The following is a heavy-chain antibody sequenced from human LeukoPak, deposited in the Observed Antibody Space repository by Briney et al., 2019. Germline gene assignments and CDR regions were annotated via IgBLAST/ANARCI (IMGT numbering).Heavy chain of an antibody. V-gene: IGHV3-30-3*01. J-gene: IGHJ4*02. CDR2: ISYDGSNK. CDR3: ARFFDY. CDR1: GFTFSSYA. Sequence: GGSLRLSCAASGFTFSSYAMHWVRQAPGKGLEWVAVISYDGSNKYYADSVKGRFTISRDNSKNTLYLQMNSLRAEDTAVYYCARFFDYWGQGTLVTVSS.